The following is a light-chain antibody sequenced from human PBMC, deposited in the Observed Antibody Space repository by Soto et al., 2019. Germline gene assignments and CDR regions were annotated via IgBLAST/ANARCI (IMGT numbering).Light chain of an antibody. CDR1: SSNIGAGYD. J-gene: IGLJ1*01. V-gene: IGLV1-40*01. CDR2: GNS. Sequence: QSVLTQPPSVSGAPGQRVTISCTGSSSNIGAGYDVHWYQQLPGTAPKLLIYGNSNRPSGVPDRFSGSKSGTSASLAITGLQAEEEADSYCQSYDSILSYVFGTGTKLTVL. CDR3: QSYDSILSYV.